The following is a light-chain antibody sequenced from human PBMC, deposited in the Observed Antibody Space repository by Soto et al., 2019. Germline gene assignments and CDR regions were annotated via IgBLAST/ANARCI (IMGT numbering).Light chain of an antibody. J-gene: IGLJ1*01. Sequence: QSVLTQPPSASGSPGQSVTISCTGTSSDVGGYNYVSWHQQHPGKAPKLMIYEVSKRPSGVPDRFSGSKSGNTASLTVSGLQAEDEADYYCSSYAGSNNFPYVFGTGTKVTVL. CDR2: EVS. CDR3: SSYAGSNNFPYV. V-gene: IGLV2-8*01. CDR1: SSDVGGYNY.